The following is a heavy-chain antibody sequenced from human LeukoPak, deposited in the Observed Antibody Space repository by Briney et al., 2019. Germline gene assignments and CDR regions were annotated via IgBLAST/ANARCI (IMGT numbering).Heavy chain of an antibody. D-gene: IGHD6-19*01. V-gene: IGHV3-48*03. CDR1: GFTFSSYE. CDR2: ISGSGVTM. J-gene: IGHJ4*02. CDR3: AREDIRLDYFDY. Sequence: PGGSLRLSCAASGFTFSSYEMNWVRQAPGRGLEWVSYISGSGVTMYYADSVKGRFTISRDDAKNSLYLQMNSLRAEDTAVYYCAREDIRLDYFDYWGQGTLVTVPS.